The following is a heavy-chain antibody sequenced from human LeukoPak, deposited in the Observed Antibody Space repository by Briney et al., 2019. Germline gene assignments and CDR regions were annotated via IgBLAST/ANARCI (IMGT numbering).Heavy chain of an antibody. D-gene: IGHD2-15*01. Sequence: PGESLRLSCGASGFTFSNAWMNWVRQAPGKGLEWVSSISSLSSYIYYADSVKGRFTISRDNARNSLYLQMNSLRAEDTAVYYCARGPVALCSGGNCSPKPTFDYWGQGTLVTVSS. CDR2: ISSLSSYI. CDR1: GFTFSNAW. CDR3: ARGPVALCSGGNCSPKPTFDY. V-gene: IGHV3-21*01. J-gene: IGHJ4*02.